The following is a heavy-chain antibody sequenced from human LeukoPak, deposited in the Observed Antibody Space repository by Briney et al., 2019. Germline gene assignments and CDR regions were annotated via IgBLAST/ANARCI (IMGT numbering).Heavy chain of an antibody. CDR1: GFTFSSYE. Sequence: GGSLRLSCAASGFTFSSYEMNWVRQAPGEGLEWVSYISSSGSSLKYVDSVKGRFTISRDNAKNSLYLQMDSLRAEDTAVYYCTTDHVGATVEFDSWGQGTLVTVSS. D-gene: IGHD1-26*01. CDR2: ISSSGSSL. J-gene: IGHJ4*02. CDR3: TTDHVGATVEFDS. V-gene: IGHV3-48*03.